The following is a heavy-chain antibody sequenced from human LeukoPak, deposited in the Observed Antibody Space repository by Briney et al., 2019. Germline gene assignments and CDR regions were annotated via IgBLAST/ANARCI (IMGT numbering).Heavy chain of an antibody. CDR1: GYTFTSYG. Sequence: ASVKVSCKASGYTFTSYGISWVRQAPGQGLGWMGWISAYNGNTNYAQKLQGRVTMTTDTSTSTAYMELRSLRSDDTAVYYCARAHNIAAAGTSWFDPWGQGTLVTVSS. J-gene: IGHJ5*02. CDR3: ARAHNIAAAGTSWFDP. D-gene: IGHD6-13*01. CDR2: ISAYNGNT. V-gene: IGHV1-18*01.